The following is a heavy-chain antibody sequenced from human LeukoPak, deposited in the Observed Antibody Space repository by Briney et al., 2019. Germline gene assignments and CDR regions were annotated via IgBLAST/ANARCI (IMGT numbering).Heavy chain of an antibody. V-gene: IGHV3-30*18. D-gene: IGHD2-21*02. Sequence: GRSLRLSCAASGFTFSSHGMHWVRQAPGKGLEWVAVISYDGRHKYYADSVKGRFTISRDNSKNTVYVQMHSLRAEDTAVYYCAKETCGGDCSQDYFDYWGQGTLVTVSS. CDR2: ISYDGRHK. J-gene: IGHJ4*02. CDR3: AKETCGGDCSQDYFDY. CDR1: GFTFSSHG.